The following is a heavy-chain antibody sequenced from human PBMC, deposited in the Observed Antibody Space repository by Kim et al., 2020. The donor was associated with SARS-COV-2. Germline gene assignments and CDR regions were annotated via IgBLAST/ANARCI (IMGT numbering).Heavy chain of an antibody. CDR2: ISYDGSNK. J-gene: IGHJ4*02. CDR1: GFTFSSYV. CDR3: AKEGQVAVTGTALDY. Sequence: GGSLRLSCAASGFTFSSYVMHWVRQAPGKGLEWVAVISYDGSNKYYADSVKGRFTISRDNSKNTLYLQMNSLRAEDTAVYYCAKEGQVAVTGTALDYWGQGDMVTVSS. D-gene: IGHD6-19*01. V-gene: IGHV3-30*18.